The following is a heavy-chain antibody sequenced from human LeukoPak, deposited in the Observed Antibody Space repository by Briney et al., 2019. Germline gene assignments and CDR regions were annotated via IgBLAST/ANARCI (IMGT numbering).Heavy chain of an antibody. CDR1: GFTFSSYG. J-gene: IGHJ6*03. Sequence: GGSLRLSCAASGFTFSSYGMHWVRQPPGKGLEWVAVIWYDGSNKYYADSVKGRFTISRDNSKNTLYLQMNSLRAEDTAVYYCARDTDDTDMDVWGKGTTVTVSS. CDR3: ARDTDDTDMDV. D-gene: IGHD3-22*01. V-gene: IGHV3-33*01. CDR2: IWYDGSNK.